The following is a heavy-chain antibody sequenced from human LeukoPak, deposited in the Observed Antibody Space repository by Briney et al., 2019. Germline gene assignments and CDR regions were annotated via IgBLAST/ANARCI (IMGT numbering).Heavy chain of an antibody. J-gene: IGHJ4*02. D-gene: IGHD3-22*01. CDR2: INHSGTT. Sequence: SETLSLTCVVYGESFSGYYWNWFRQPPGKGLEWIGEINHSGTTNYTPSLKRRVTISLDTPQNQFSLKLSSVTAADTAVYYCAREPAYYYESSGFYYGAYYFDYWGQGTLVTVSS. V-gene: IGHV4-34*01. CDR1: GESFSGYY. CDR3: AREPAYYYESSGFYYGAYYFDY.